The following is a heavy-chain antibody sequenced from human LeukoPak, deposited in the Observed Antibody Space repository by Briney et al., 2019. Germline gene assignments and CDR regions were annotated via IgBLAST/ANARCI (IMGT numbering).Heavy chain of an antibody. D-gene: IGHD3-22*01. CDR2: VYYSGST. J-gene: IGHJ4*02. Sequence: SETLSLTCTVSGGSISSYYWYWIRQPPGKGLEWIGYVYYSGSTNYNPSLKSRVTISVDTSKNEFSLKLSSVTAADTGVYYGARVARDLYGTSCYYHLAFYYLGQGTPVTLPP. CDR3: ARVARDLYGTSCYYHLAFYY. CDR1: GGSISSYY. V-gene: IGHV4-59*01.